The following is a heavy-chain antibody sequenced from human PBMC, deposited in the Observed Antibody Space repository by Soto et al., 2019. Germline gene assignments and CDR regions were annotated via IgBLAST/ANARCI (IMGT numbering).Heavy chain of an antibody. V-gene: IGHV1-46*01. J-gene: IGHJ4*02. Sequence: ASVKAGWKASGYAFTSSYLRWIHHAPGQGLEWMGIVNPSVGTTSYAQKFQGRVTMNRDTSTTTVYMELSSLRSEETAVYYCGRVGLRPWTSTAFFDYWGKGSLVTVSS. CDR2: VNPSVGTT. D-gene: IGHD1-1*01. CDR3: GRVGLRPWTSTAFFDY. CDR1: GYAFTSSY.